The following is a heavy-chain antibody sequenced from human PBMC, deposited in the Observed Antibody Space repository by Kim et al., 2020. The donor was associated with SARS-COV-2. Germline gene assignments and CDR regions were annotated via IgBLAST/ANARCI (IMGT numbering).Heavy chain of an antibody. CDR3: SRRGYSYGFIAFDI. CDR2: IYYSGST. D-gene: IGHD5-18*01. CDR1: GGSISSYY. J-gene: IGHJ3*02. V-gene: IGHV4-59*01. Sequence: SETLSLTCTVSGGSISSYYLSWIRQPPGKGLEWIGYIYYSGSTNYNPSLKSRVTISVDTSKNQFSLKLSSVTGADTAVYYCSRRGYSYGFIAFDICGQGT.